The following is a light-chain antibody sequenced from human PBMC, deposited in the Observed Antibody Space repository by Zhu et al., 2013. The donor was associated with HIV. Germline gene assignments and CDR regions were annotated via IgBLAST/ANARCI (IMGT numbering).Light chain of an antibody. Sequence: DIVLTQSPATLSLSPGDRATLSCTASKRLTSDYLAWYQQKPGQSPRLLIYHVSQRAGGVPGRFSGSGSGADFTLTISRLEPEDFAVYYCQQYTSSRTFGQGTTVEAK. V-gene: IGKV3D-20*02. J-gene: IGKJ1*01. CDR3: QQYTSSRT. CDR2: HVS. CDR1: KRLTSDY.